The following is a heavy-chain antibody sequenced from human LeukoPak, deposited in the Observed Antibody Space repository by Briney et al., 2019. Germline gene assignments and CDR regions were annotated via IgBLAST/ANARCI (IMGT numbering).Heavy chain of an antibody. CDR2: IYHSGNT. D-gene: IGHD2-2*01. J-gene: IGHJ4*02. CDR3: ARQSLIVQVPAARALLDY. CDR1: GDSISSSIFY. V-gene: IGHV4-39*01. Sequence: PSETLSLTCTVSGDSISSSIFYWGWIRRPPGKGLEWIGNIYHSGNTYYNPSLKSRVTISVDTSKNQFSLKLTSVTAADTAVYYCARQSLIVQVPAARALLDYWGQGTLVTVSS.